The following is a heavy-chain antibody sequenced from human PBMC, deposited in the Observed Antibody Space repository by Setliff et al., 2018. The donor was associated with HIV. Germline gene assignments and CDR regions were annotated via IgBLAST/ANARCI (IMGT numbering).Heavy chain of an antibody. CDR1: GYRFTSHW. CDR3: AREIRTIEGGALDI. D-gene: IGHD3-16*01. V-gene: IGHV5-51*01. J-gene: IGHJ3*02. CDR2: IYPGDSET. Sequence: GESLKISCKGVGYRFTSHWIAWVRQVPGKGLEWMGNIYPGDSETRYSPSFHGQVTFSADTTVDTAYLQWNTLKSSDTAMYYCAREIRTIEGGALDIWGQGTSVTVSS.